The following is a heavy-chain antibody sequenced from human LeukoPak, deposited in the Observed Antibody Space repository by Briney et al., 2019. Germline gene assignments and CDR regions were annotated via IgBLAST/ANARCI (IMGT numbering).Heavy chain of an antibody. Sequence: ASETVPCKDVVCSFNIYAIYWVRQAPRQGLEWVGGIIPLLGTASYAQMFQGRLTITADECTSTVYMELSSLRSEDTAIYYCVRTSDWGQGTLVAVPS. CDR2: IIPLLGTA. CDR3: VRTSD. CDR1: VCSFNIYA. J-gene: IGHJ4*02. V-gene: IGHV1-69*13. D-gene: IGHD6-6*01.